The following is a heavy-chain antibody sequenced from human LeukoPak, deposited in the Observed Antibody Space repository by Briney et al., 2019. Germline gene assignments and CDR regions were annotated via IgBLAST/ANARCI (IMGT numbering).Heavy chain of an antibody. V-gene: IGHV3-64*02. CDR2: INSNGGRT. CDR1: GFTFSTCP. Sequence: GGSLRLSCVAFGFTFSTCPMYWVRQAPGKGLELVSSINSNGGRTYYADSMKGRFTISRDNSKNTLYLQMDSLRAEDMAVYYCAKDVDYGDPSPGGYWGQGTLVTVSS. D-gene: IGHD4-17*01. CDR3: AKDVDYGDPSPGGY. J-gene: IGHJ4*02.